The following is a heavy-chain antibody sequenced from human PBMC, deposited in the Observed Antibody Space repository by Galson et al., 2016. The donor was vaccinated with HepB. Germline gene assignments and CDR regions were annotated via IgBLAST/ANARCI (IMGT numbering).Heavy chain of an antibody. J-gene: IGHJ4*02. D-gene: IGHD1-26*01. CDR1: GYSFTSYY. V-gene: IGHV1-46*01. CDR2: INPSDGST. CDR3: ARVFRVGTTNFDY. Sequence: SVKVSCKASGYSFTSYYMHWVRQAPGQGLEWMGIINPSDGSTSYAQKFQGRVTMTRDTSTSTVYMELRGLRSEDTAVYFCARVFRVGTTNFDYWGQGTLVTVSS.